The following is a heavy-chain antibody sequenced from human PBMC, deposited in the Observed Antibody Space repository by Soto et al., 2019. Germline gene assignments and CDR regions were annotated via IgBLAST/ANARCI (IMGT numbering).Heavy chain of an antibody. CDR3: VRDADETAIVPAPWLV. V-gene: IGHV4-4*02. CDR1: GGSISSSHW. CDR2: IYHSGST. J-gene: IGHJ6*02. D-gene: IGHD2-21*02. Sequence: PSETLSLTCAVSGGSISSSHWWGWVRQAPEKGLEWIGEIYHSGSTNYNPSLKSRITMSVDKSKNQFSVKLRSVTAADTAVYYCVRDADETAIVPAPWLVWGRGTKVTVSS.